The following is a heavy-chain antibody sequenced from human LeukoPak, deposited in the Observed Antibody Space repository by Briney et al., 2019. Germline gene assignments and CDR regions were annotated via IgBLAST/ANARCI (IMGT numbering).Heavy chain of an antibody. CDR2: IEQHGNEK. J-gene: IGHJ5*02. CDR1: GFTYSSYC. CDR3: AGGDYYGSGSARRHWFDP. V-gene: IGHV3-7*04. Sequence: GGSLRLSCSASGFTYSSYCMNWVRQAPGKGLEWVANIEQHGNEKYYMDPVKGRFTISRDNAKSSLYLEMNSLRAEDTAVYYCAGGDYYGSGSARRHWFDPWGQGTLVTVSS. D-gene: IGHD3-10*01.